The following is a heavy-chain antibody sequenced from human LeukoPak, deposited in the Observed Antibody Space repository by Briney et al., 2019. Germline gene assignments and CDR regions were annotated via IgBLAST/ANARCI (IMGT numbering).Heavy chain of an antibody. V-gene: IGHV3-21*01. CDR1: GFTLSSYS. D-gene: IGHD2-15*01. J-gene: IGHJ4*02. CDR3: ARSGVVVAAIRPFDY. Sequence: GGSLILSCAASGFTLSSYSMNWVRQAPGKGLEWVSSISSSSSYIYYADSVKGRFTISRDNAKNSLYLQMNSLRAEDTAVYYCARSGVVVAAIRPFDYWGQGTLVTVSS. CDR2: ISSSSSYI.